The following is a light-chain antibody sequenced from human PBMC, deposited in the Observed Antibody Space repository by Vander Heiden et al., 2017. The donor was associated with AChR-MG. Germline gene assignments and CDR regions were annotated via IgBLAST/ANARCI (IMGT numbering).Light chain of an antibody. CDR3: QSYDSSFWV. CDR2: GNS. CDR1: RPNSGGGYD. Sequence: SVLTQPPPVSRAPGQRVTISRTGSRPNSGGGYDVRGYQQRPGPAPKLLIYGNSNRASGVPDRFSGSKSGTSAALAITGLQAEDEADYYCQSYDSSFWVFGGGTKLTVL. J-gene: IGLJ3*02. V-gene: IGLV1-40*01.